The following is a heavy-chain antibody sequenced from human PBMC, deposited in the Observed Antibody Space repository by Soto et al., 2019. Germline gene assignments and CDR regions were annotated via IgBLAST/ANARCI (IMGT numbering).Heavy chain of an antibody. D-gene: IGHD2-2*03. J-gene: IGHJ6*02. V-gene: IGHV1-69*13. CDR2: IIPIFGTT. CDR1: VGTFRSHA. CDR3: GSVGYCSSTNCLFYYYHYGMDV. Sequence: SVKVSCKASVGTFRSHAISWVRQAPGRGLEWMGGIIPIFGTTNYAQNFRARVTITADESTSTAYMELSSLTSEDTAVYYCGSVGYCSSTNCLFYYYHYGMDVWGQGTTVTVSS.